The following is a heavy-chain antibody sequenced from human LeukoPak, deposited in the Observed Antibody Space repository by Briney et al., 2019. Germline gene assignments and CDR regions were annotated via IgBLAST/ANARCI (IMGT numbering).Heavy chain of an antibody. Sequence: PGGSLRLSCAASGFTFSSSAMHWVRQAPGKGLEWVAIISYDGSNEYYADSVKGRFTISRDNSKNTLYLQMNSLRAEDTAVYYCARGASKLMWYPLNYYYYYMTSGAKGPRSPSP. D-gene: IGHD2-8*01. V-gene: IGHV3-30-3*01. CDR2: ISYDGSNE. CDR1: GFTFSSSA. J-gene: IGHJ6*03. CDR3: ARGASKLMWYPLNYYYYYMTS.